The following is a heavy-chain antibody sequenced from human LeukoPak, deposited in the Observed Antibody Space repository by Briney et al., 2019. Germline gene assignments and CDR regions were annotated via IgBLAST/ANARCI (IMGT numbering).Heavy chain of an antibody. CDR1: GYTFSFYY. CDR2: IDTNSGGT. V-gene: IGHV1-2*02. D-gene: IGHD2-21*02. CDR3: AREAVVTATGIGWYGMDV. Sequence: ASVKVSCKASGYTFSFYYIYWVRQPQGQGLGLKGWIDTNSGGTKYPQKFQGRVTMTRDTSISTAYMELSRLRSDDTAVYYCAREAVVTATGIGWYGMDVWGQGTTVTVSS. J-gene: IGHJ6*02.